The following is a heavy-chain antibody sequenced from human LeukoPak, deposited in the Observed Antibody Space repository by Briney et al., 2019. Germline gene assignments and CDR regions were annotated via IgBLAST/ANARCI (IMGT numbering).Heavy chain of an antibody. CDR2: IRYDGSNK. Sequence: GGSLRLSCAASGFTFSSYGMHWVRQAPGKGLEWVAFIRYDGSNKYYADSVKGRFTISRDNSKNTLYLQMNSLRAEDTAVYFCSKSRTGSYGPYYFDNWGQGTLVTVSS. CDR3: SKSRTGSYGPYYFDN. J-gene: IGHJ4*02. V-gene: IGHV3-30*02. CDR1: GFTFSSYG. D-gene: IGHD3-10*01.